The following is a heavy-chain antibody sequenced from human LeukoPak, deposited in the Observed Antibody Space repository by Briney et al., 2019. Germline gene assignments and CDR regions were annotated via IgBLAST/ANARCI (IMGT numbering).Heavy chain of an antibody. CDR1: GGSFSGYY. Sequence: KPSETLSLTCAVYGGSFSGYYWSWIRQPPGKWLEWIGEINHSGSTNYNPSLKSRVTISVDTSKNQFSLKLSSVTAADTAVYYCARGPYIVVVPPKRNWFDPWGQGTLVTVSS. V-gene: IGHV4-34*01. CDR3: ARGPYIVVVPPKRNWFDP. D-gene: IGHD2-2*01. CDR2: INHSGST. J-gene: IGHJ5*02.